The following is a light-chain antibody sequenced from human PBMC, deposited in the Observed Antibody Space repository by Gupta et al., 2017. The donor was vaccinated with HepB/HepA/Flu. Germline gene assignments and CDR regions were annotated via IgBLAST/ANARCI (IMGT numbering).Light chain of an antibody. CDR3: QQTYTTPIT. CDR2: DAS. J-gene: IGKJ5*01. V-gene: IGKV1-39*01. Sequence: IQMTQSASSLSASLGDRVTITCQASQSITTFLVWYQHKPGKAPKVLIYDASSLQSGVSSRFSGSGSWTDFTLTISSLQPEDFATYYCQQTYTTPITFGQGTRLESK. CDR1: QSITTF.